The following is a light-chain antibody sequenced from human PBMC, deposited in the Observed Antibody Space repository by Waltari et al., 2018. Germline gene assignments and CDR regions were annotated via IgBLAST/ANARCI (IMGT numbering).Light chain of an antibody. Sequence: DIQMSQSPSSLSASVGDRVTITCRASPVINNYLNWYQQHPGKTPTLLIYYTSTLANGVPSRFSGSGSGTEFTLTVSSLQPEDFATYYCQQGVSYPLTFGGGTKVEIK. J-gene: IGKJ4*01. CDR2: YTS. V-gene: IGKV1-17*01. CDR1: PVINNY. CDR3: QQGVSYPLT.